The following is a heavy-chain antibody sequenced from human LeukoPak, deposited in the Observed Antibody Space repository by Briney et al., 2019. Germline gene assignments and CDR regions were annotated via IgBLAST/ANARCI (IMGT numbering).Heavy chain of an antibody. CDR3: ARTRKTKLRIAAAGTPTYFDY. Sequence: YPSETLSLTCAVYGGSFSGYYWSWIRQPPGKGLEWIGEINHSGSTNYNPSLKSRVTISVDTSKNQFSLKLSSVTAADTAVYYCARTRKTKLRIAAAGTPTYFDYWGQGTLVTVSS. CDR2: INHSGST. CDR1: GGSFSGYY. J-gene: IGHJ4*02. D-gene: IGHD6-13*01. V-gene: IGHV4-34*01.